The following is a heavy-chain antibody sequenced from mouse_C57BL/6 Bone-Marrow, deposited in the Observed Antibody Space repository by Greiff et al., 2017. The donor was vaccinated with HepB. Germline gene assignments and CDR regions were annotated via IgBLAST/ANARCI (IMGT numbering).Heavy chain of an antibody. CDR1: GFSLTRYG. CDR2: IWSGGST. D-gene: IGHD1-1*01. Sequence: QVQLKQSGPGLVQPSQSLSITCTVSGFSLTRYGVHWVRQSPGTGLEWLGVIWSGGSTDYNAAFISSLSISKDNSKAQVFFNMNSQQADDTAIYCCARGDILLPMGYWGQGASVTV. CDR3: ARGDILLPMGY. J-gene: IGHJ4*01. V-gene: IGHV2-2*01.